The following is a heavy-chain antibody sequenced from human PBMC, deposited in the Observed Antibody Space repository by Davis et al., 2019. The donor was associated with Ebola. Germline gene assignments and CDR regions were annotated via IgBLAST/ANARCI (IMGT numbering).Heavy chain of an antibody. Sequence: ASVKVSCKASGYTFTGYYMHWVRQAPGQGLEWMGWINPNSGGTNYAQKFQGRVTMTRDTSISTAYMELSRLRSDDTAVYYCASARGCSSTSCYGPGNYYYYMDVWGKGTTVTVSS. V-gene: IGHV1-2*02. CDR2: INPNSGGT. CDR1: GYTFTGYY. D-gene: IGHD2-2*01. J-gene: IGHJ6*03. CDR3: ASARGCSSTSCYGPGNYYYYMDV.